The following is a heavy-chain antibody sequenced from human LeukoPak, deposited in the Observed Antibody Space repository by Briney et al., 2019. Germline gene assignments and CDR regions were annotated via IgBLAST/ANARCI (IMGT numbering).Heavy chain of an antibody. D-gene: IGHD2-8*02. J-gene: IGHJ4*02. CDR3: ARVDGGEWYYFDY. CDR2: INPNNGGT. CDR1: GYTFTGYY. V-gene: IGHV1-2*02. Sequence: ASVKVSCKASGYTFTGYYMHWVRQAPGQGLEWMGWINPNNGGTNYALKFQDRVTMTLDTSISTGYMELSRLRSDDTAIYFCARVDGGEWYYFDYWGQGTLVTVFS.